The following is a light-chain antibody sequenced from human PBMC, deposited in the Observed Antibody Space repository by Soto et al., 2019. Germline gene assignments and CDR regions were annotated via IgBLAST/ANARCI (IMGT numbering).Light chain of an antibody. CDR3: QSYDNSLNHVV. Sequence: QSVLTQPPSVSGAPGQRVTIPCTGSSSNIGSFYDVHWYQQLPGTVPKLLIYGDNNRPSGVPDRFSGSKSGTAASLAITGIQAEDAADHYCQSYDNSLNHVVFGGGTKLTVL. CDR2: GDN. V-gene: IGLV1-40*01. J-gene: IGLJ2*01. CDR1: SSNIGSFYD.